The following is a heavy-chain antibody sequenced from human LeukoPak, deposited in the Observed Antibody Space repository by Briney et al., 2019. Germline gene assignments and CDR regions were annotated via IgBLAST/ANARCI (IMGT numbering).Heavy chain of an antibody. J-gene: IGHJ4*02. CDR2: ISSSSRTI. V-gene: IGHV3-48*01. D-gene: IGHD5-18*01. Sequence: GGSLRLPCAASGFIFSNYNMNWVPQTPGKGLEWLSYISSSSRTIYYADSVKGRFTISGDNAKNSLYLQMNSLRAEDTAVYYCARALGYSYGYAVDYWGQGTLVTVSS. CDR3: ARALGYSYGYAVDY. CDR1: GFIFSNYN.